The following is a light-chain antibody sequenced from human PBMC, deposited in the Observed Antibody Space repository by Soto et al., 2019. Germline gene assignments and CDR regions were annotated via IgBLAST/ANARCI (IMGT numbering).Light chain of an antibody. Sequence: EIVLTQSPATLSLSPGERATLSCRASQSVGSFLAWYQHKPGQAPRLLIYDTSIRATGIPARFSGSGSGTDFTLTISSLEPEDFAVYYCQQRNSWPPTFTFGQGTRLEIK. CDR1: QSVGSF. J-gene: IGKJ5*01. CDR3: QQRNSWPPTFT. CDR2: DTS. V-gene: IGKV3-11*01.